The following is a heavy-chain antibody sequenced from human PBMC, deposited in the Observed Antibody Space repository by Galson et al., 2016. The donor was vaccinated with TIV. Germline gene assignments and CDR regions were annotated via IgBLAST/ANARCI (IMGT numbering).Heavy chain of an antibody. CDR1: GGTFNA. Sequence: SVKVSCKASGGTFNAITWVRQAPGQGLEWMGRIIAVFGTTNYAHKFQGRVTLAADTSTTTAYMEVSSLTSEDTAVYYCATKTGFSGFDPYGLDVWGKGTEVLVS. CDR3: ATKTGFSGFDPYGLDV. D-gene: IGHD5-12*01. J-gene: IGHJ3*01. V-gene: IGHV1-69*06. CDR2: IIAVFGTT.